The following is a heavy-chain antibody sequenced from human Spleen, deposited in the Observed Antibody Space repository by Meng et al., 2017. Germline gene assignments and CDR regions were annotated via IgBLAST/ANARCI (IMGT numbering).Heavy chain of an antibody. Sequence: GGSLRLSCAASGFTFGDYAMSWVRQAPGKGLEWVSSLSGSGGSTYYPDSVKGRFAISRDNSKSTLFLQMNSLRADDTAVCHCARGRIGDLHWFDSWGQGTLVTVSS. CDR2: LSGSGGST. CDR1: GFTFGDYA. J-gene: IGHJ5*01. D-gene: IGHD3-16*01. V-gene: IGHV3-23*01. CDR3: ARGRIGDLHWFDS.